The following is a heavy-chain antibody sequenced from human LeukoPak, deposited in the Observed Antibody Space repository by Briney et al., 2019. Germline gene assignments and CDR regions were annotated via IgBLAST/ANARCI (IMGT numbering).Heavy chain of an antibody. CDR2: ITWNSDDM. CDR3: TRVTSWRTGFDY. V-gene: IGHV3-9*01. D-gene: IGHD1-1*01. Sequence: PGGSLRLSCAAFGFSFEAYGMYWVRQAPGKGLEWVSGITWNSDDMAYADSVKGRFTISRDNAKNCLYLQMNSLTVEDTALYYCTRVTSWRTGFDYWGQGTLVTVSS. CDR1: GFSFEAYG. J-gene: IGHJ4*02.